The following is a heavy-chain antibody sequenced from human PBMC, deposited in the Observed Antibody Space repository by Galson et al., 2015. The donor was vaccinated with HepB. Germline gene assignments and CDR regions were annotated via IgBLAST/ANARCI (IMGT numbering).Heavy chain of an antibody. D-gene: IGHD3-9*01. CDR2: IRFDGNNK. V-gene: IGHV3-30*02. CDR3: AKVRGDATGYYYFDY. CDR1: GFTFSSYG. Sequence: SLRLSCAASGFTFSSYGMHWVRQAPGKGLEWVAFIRFDGNNKYYADSVKGRFTISRDNSKNTLYLEMNSLRAEDTAVYYCAKVRGDATGYYYFDYWGQGTLVTVSS. J-gene: IGHJ4*02.